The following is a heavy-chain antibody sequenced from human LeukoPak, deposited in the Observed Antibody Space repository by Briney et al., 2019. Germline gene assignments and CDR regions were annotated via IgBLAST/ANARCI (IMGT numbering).Heavy chain of an antibody. CDR3: AKGRGSVSADDH. Sequence: GGSLRLSCAASGFTFSSYVMTWVRQAPGEGLEWVSAISGSGGSTDYADSVKGRFTISRDNSKNTLYLQMNSLTVDDTAIYYCAKGRGSVSADDHWGRGTLVTVSS. CDR2: ISGSGGST. D-gene: IGHD3-10*01. V-gene: IGHV3-23*01. J-gene: IGHJ4*02. CDR1: GFTFSSYV.